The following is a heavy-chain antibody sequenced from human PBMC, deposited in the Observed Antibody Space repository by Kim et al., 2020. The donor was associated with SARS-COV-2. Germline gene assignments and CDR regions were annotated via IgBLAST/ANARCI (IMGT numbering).Heavy chain of an antibody. J-gene: IGHJ6*02. V-gene: IGHV4-31*03. D-gene: IGHD3-3*01. CDR3: ARGPLYYDFWSGYRDYYYYYGMDV. Sequence: SETLSLTCTVSGGSISSGGYYWSWIRQHPGKGLEWIGYIYYSGSTYYNPSLKSRVTISVDTSKNQFSLKLSSVTAADTAVYYCARGPLYYDFWSGYRDYYYYYGMDVWGQGTTVTVSS. CDR2: IYYSGST. CDR1: GGSISSGGYY.